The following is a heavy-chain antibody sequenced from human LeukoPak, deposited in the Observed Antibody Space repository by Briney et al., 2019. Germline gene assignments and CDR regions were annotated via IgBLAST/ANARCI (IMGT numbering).Heavy chain of an antibody. CDR2: INTDGSST. Sequence: GGSLRLSCAASGFTFSSYWMHWVRQAPGKGLVWVSRINTDGSSTDYADSVKGRFTISRDNAKNTLYLQMNSLRAEDTAVYYCARGLGSGSYPYYYYYGMDVWGQGTTVTVSS. D-gene: IGHD3-10*02. CDR1: GFTFSSYW. CDR3: ARGLGSGSYPYYYYYGMDV. J-gene: IGHJ6*02. V-gene: IGHV3-74*01.